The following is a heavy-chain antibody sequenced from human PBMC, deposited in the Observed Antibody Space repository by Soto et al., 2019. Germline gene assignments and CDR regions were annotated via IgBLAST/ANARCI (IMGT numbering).Heavy chain of an antibody. CDR3: AKDRRPNYYYGVDV. D-gene: IGHD6-25*01. CDR1: GFTFSNYG. Sequence: QVQLVESGGGVVQPGRSLRLSCAASGFTFSNYGMHWVRQAPGKGLEWVAVISYDGSNKYYADSVKGRFTISRDNSKNTLYLQMNSLRAEDTAVYYCAKDRRPNYYYGVDVWGQGTTVTVSS. J-gene: IGHJ6*02. CDR2: ISYDGSNK. V-gene: IGHV3-30*18.